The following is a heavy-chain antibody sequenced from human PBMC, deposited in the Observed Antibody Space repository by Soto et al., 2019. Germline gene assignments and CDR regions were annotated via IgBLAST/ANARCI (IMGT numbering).Heavy chain of an antibody. CDR1: GFTFSTYS. Sequence: GGSLRLSCAASGFTFSTYSMNWVRQAPGKGLERVSYISSTGNTIYYPDYVKGRFTISRDTAKKSLYLQMNSLRAEDTAVYYCARSGYFDYWGQGTLVTVSS. CDR2: ISSTGNTI. D-gene: IGHD2-8*02. J-gene: IGHJ4*02. V-gene: IGHV3-48*01. CDR3: ARSGYFDY.